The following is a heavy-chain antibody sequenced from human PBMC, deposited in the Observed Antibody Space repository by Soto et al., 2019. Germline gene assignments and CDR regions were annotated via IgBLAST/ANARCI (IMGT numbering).Heavy chain of an antibody. V-gene: IGHV1-2*02. D-gene: IGHD2-8*01. CDR2: VNPGNGTT. CDR1: GYTFTAYY. J-gene: IGHJ4*02. CDR3: ARDTYANFDY. Sequence: ASVKVSCKASGYTFTAYYMHWVREAPGQGLEWMGWVNPGNGTTSFAQKFQGRVTMTRDTTISTAYMELSGLRSDDTAMYYCARDTYANFDYWGQGTLVTVSS.